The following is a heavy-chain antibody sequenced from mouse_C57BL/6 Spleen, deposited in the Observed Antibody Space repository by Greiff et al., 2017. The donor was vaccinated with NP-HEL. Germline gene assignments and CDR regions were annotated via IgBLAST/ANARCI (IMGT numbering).Heavy chain of an antibody. CDR3: ARLGYDYDDYAMDY. CDR1: GFSLTSYG. J-gene: IGHJ4*01. Sequence: VMLVESGPGLVAPSQSLSITCTVSGFSLTSYGVHWVRQPPGKGLEWLVVIWSDGSTTYNSALKSRLSISKDNSKSQVFLKMNSLQTDDTAMYYCARLGYDYDDYAMDYWGQGTSVTVSS. D-gene: IGHD2-4*01. V-gene: IGHV2-6*03. CDR2: IWSDGST.